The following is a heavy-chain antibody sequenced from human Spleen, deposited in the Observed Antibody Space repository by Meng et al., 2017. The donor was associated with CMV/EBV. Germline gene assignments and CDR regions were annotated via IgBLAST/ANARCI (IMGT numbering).Heavy chain of an antibody. CDR3: ARLRRDYYGSGKFDP. CDR1: GGSFSDYY. J-gene: IGHJ5*02. V-gene: IGHV4-34*01. Sequence: VYGGSFSDYYWSWISQPPKKGLEWIGEINHSGSTNYNPSLKSRVTISVDTSKNQFSLKLSSVTAADTAMYYCARLRRDYYGSGKFDPWGQGTLVTVSS. D-gene: IGHD3-10*01. CDR2: INHSGST.